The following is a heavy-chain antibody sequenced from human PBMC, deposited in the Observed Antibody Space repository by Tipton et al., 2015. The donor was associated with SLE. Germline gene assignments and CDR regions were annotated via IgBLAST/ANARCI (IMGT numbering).Heavy chain of an antibody. D-gene: IGHD2-21*01. CDR1: GASVSSHY. CDR2: IHYNRDT. CDR3: ARDYFEGGLRVSAFNI. Sequence: TLSLTCTVSGASVSSHYWNWIRQTPGKGLEGIGYIHYNRDTNYNPSLKSRVTISVDTSTNQFSLKLSSVTAADTAVYYCARDYFEGGLRVSAFNIWGQGTMVTVSS. V-gene: IGHV4-59*02. J-gene: IGHJ3*02.